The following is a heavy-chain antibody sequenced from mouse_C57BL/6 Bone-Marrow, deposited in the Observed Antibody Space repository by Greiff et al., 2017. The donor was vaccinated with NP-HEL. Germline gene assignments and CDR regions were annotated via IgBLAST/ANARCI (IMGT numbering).Heavy chain of an antibody. CDR2: ISSGSSTI. V-gene: IGHV5-17*01. J-gene: IGHJ1*03. Sequence: DVQLVESGGGLVKPGGSLKLSCAASGFTFSDYGMHWVRQAPEKGLEWVAYISSGSSTIYYADPVTGRFTISRDNAKNTLFLQMTSLRSEDTAMYYCAREGHYYGSSYGWYFDVGGTGTTVTVSS. CDR3: AREGHYYGSSYGWYFDV. CDR1: GFTFSDYG. D-gene: IGHD1-1*01.